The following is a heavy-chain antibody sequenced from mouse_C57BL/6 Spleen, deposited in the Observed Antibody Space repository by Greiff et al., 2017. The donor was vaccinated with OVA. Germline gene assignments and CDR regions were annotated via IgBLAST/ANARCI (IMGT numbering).Heavy chain of an antibody. V-gene: IGHV1-42*01. Sequence: EVQRVESGPELVKPGASVKISCKASGYSFTGYYMNWVKQSPEKSLEWIGEINPSTGGTTYNQKFKAKATLTVDKSSSTAYMQLKSLTSEDSAVYYCARGGGSSAWFAYWGQGTLVTVSA. D-gene: IGHD1-3*01. CDR3: ARGGGSSAWFAY. J-gene: IGHJ3*01. CDR2: INPSTGGT. CDR1: GYSFTGYY.